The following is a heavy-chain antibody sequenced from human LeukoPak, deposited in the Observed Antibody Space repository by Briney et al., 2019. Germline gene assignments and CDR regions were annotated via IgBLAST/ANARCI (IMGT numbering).Heavy chain of an antibody. Sequence: PSETLSLTCTVSGGSISSYYWSWIRQPAGKGLEWIGRIYTSGSTNYNPSLKSGVTMSVDTYKNQFSLKLATVTAADTAVYYCARGGESGYDFLAYWGQGTLVTVSS. J-gene: IGHJ4*02. CDR3: ARGGESGYDFLAY. D-gene: IGHD5-12*01. CDR2: IYTSGST. CDR1: GGSISSYY. V-gene: IGHV4-4*07.